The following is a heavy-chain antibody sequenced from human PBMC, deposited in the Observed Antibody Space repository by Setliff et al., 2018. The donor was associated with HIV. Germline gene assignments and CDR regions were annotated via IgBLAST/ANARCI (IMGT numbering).Heavy chain of an antibody. V-gene: IGHV3-21*01. CDR1: GFTFSNYS. CDR3: ARDMYCGGDCYPPIYGMDV. Sequence: PGGSLRLSCAASGFTFSNYSMNWVRQTPGKGLEWVSSISASATYIHYADSVKGRFTISRDNAENSLYLQMNSLRAEDTAVYYCARDMYCGGDCYPPIYGMDVWGQGTTVTVSS. J-gene: IGHJ6*02. CDR2: ISASATYI. D-gene: IGHD2-21*02.